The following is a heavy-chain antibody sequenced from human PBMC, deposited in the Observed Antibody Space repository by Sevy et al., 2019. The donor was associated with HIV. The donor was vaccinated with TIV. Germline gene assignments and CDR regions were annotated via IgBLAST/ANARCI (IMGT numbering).Heavy chain of an antibody. CDR2: INGRGGST. J-gene: IGHJ4*01. CDR3: AGPAARIAPFSAAFFDS. Sequence: GGSLRLSCAASGFASGFTFSSFAMSWVRQLPGKGLEWVSTINGRGGSTYYADSVKGRFTLSRDNSNNALFLQMDSLTPEDTALYYCAGPAARIAPFSAAFFDSWGHGTLVTVSS. D-gene: IGHD6-6*01. CDR1: GFTFSSFA. V-gene: IGHV3-23*01.